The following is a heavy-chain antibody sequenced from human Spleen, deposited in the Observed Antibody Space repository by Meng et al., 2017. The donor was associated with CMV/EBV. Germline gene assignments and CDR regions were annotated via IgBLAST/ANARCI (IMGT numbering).Heavy chain of an antibody. CDR2: IIPVFGTA. CDR3: TRERGVGTTRIFDP. V-gene: IGHV1-69*05. Sequence: AAGGTFSSYVISWVRQAPGQWLEWMGGIIPVFGTANYAQKFQGRLTIITDEFTSTAYMELSSLRSEHTAMYYCTRERGVGTTRIFDPWGQGTLVTVSS. J-gene: IGHJ5*02. CDR1: GGTFSSYV. D-gene: IGHD3-10*01.